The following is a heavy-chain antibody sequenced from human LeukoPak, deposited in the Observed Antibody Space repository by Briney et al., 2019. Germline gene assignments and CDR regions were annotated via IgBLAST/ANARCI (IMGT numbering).Heavy chain of an antibody. CDR3: ARLPRYDFWS. CDR1: GFTFSDYY. Sequence: GSLRLSCAASGFTFSDYYMTWIRQPPGKGLEWIGSIYYSGTTNYNPSLKSRVTISVDTSKKQFSLKLRSVTAADTAVYYCARLPRYDFWSWGQGTLVTVSS. J-gene: IGHJ4*02. D-gene: IGHD3-3*01. CDR2: IYYSGTT. V-gene: IGHV4-39*01.